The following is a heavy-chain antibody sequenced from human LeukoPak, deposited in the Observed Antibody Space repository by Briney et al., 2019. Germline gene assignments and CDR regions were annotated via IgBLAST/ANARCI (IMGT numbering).Heavy chain of an antibody. V-gene: IGHV3-21*04. CDR1: GFTFSSYS. J-gene: IGHJ3*02. CDR2: ISSSSSYI. D-gene: IGHD2-2*01. CDR3: AMPVVVPARGAFDI. Sequence: GGSLRLSCAASGFTFSSYSMNWVRQAPGKGLEWVSSISSSSSYIYYADSVKGRFTISRDNAKNSLYLQMNSLRAEDTAVYYCAMPVVVPARGAFDIWGQGTMVTVSS.